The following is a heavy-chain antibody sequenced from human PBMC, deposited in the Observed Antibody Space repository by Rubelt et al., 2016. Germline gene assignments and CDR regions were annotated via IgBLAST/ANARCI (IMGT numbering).Heavy chain of an antibody. V-gene: IGHV7-4-1*02. CDR2: INTNTGNP. CDR1: GYTFTSYA. J-gene: IGHJ5*02. D-gene: IGHD6-13*01. Sequence: QVQLVQSGAEVKKPGASVKVSCKASGYTFTSYAMHWVRQAPGQRLEWMGWINTNTGNPTYAQGFTGRFVFSLDTSVSTASLQISGLKAEDTAVYYCARDLDIKQQLVAGQNWFDPWGQGTLVTVSS. CDR3: ARDLDIKQQLVAGQNWFDP.